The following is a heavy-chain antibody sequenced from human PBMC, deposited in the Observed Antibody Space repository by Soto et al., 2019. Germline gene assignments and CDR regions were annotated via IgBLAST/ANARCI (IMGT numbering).Heavy chain of an antibody. J-gene: IGHJ6*02. CDR1: GFTFTSSA. CDR2: IVVGSGNT. V-gene: IGHV1-58*01. Sequence: SVKVSCKASGFTFTSSAVQWVRHARGQRLEWIGWIVVGSGNTNYAQKFQERVTITRDMSTSTAYMELSSLRSEDTAVYYCAAGNYDFWSGRIYGMDVWGQGTTVTVSS. CDR3: AAGNYDFWSGRIYGMDV. D-gene: IGHD3-3*01.